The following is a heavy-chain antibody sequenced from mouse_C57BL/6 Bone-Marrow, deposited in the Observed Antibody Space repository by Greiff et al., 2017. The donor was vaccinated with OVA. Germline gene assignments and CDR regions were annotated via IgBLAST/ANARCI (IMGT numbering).Heavy chain of an antibody. CDR2: IYPRSGNT. D-gene: IGHD1-1*01. J-gene: IGHJ4*01. Sequence: QVQLQQSGAELARPGASVKLSCKASGYTFTSYGISWVKQSTGQGLEWIGEIYPRSGNTYYNEKFKGKATLTADKSSSTAYMELRSLTSEDSAVYFCARWRKLLRYHYYAMDYWGQGTSVTVSS. V-gene: IGHV1-81*01. CDR3: ARWRKLLRYHYYAMDY. CDR1: GYTFTSYG.